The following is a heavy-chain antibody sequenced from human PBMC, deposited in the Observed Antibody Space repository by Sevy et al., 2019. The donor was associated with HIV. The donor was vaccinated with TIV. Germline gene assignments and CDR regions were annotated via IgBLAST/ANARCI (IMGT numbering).Heavy chain of an antibody. CDR1: GFTVSSNY. CDR3: AREAGIAARNDAFDI. J-gene: IGHJ3*02. CDR2: IYSGGTT. D-gene: IGHD6-6*01. Sequence: GGSLRLSCAASGFTVSSNYMSWVRQAPGKGLEWVSVIYSGGTTYYADSAKCRMSISRDKSKNRMYLQMNTLSAEDTAVYYCAREAGIAARNDAFDIWGEGTMVSVSS. V-gene: IGHV3-53*01.